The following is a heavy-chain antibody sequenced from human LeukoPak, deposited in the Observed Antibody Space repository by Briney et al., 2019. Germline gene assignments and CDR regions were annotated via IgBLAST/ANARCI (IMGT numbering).Heavy chain of an antibody. CDR3: ARGSWQWLYYFDY. D-gene: IGHD6-19*01. Sequence: ASVKVSCKASGYTFTSYDINWVRQATGQGLEWMGWMNPDSGNTGYAQKFQGRVTMTRNTSISTAYMELSSLRSEDTAVYYCARGSWQWLYYFDYWGQGTLVTVSS. CDR2: MNPDSGNT. V-gene: IGHV1-8*01. J-gene: IGHJ4*02. CDR1: GYTFTSYD.